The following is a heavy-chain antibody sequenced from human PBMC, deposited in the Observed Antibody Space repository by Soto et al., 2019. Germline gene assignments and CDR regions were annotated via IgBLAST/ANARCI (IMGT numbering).Heavy chain of an antibody. CDR3: ATDVEAASGNWFDH. CDR2: ISCDGSNN. V-gene: IGHV3-30*03. D-gene: IGHD2-15*01. Sequence: GGSLRLSCAASGFTFSSYGMHWVRQAPGKGLEWVAVISCDGSNNYYADSVKGRVTISGDNSKNSLYLQMNSLRAEDTAVDYCATDVEAASGNWFDHWGQGTLVTVSS. J-gene: IGHJ5*02. CDR1: GFTFSSYG.